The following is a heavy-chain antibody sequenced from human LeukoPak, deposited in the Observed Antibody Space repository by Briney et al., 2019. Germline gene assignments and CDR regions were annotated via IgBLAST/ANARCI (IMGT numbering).Heavy chain of an antibody. CDR1: GGSTSSYY. D-gene: IGHD3-16*01. Sequence: PSETLSLTCTVSGGSTSSYYWSWIRQPPGKGLEWIGSIYDSGSTYYNPSLKSRVTISVDTSENQFSLKLNSVTAADTAVYYCARHYGPWGQGTLVTVSS. J-gene: IGHJ5*02. V-gene: IGHV4-59*05. CDR2: IYDSGST. CDR3: ARHYGP.